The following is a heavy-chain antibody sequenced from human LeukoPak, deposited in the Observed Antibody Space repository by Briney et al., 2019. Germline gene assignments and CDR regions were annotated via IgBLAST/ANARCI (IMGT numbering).Heavy chain of an antibody. CDR3: AKSLSQRADTAMVPFDY. D-gene: IGHD5-18*01. CDR2: ISGSGDST. Sequence: GGSLRLSCVASGFTFSNYAMSWVRQAPGKGLEWVSGISGSGDSTFYADSVKGRFTISRDNPKNTLYLQMNSLRAEDTAVYYCAKSLSQRADTAMVPFDYWGQETLVTVSS. V-gene: IGHV3-23*01. J-gene: IGHJ4*02. CDR1: GFTFSNYA.